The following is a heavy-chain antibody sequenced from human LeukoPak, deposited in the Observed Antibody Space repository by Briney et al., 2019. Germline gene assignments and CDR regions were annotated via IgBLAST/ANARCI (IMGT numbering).Heavy chain of an antibody. D-gene: IGHD3-10*01. V-gene: IGHV3-7*01. CDR1: GFTFDYW. J-gene: IGHJ4*02. CDR3: ARVSTRSGTTYYFDY. Sequence: GGSLRLSCVGYGFTFDYWMSWVRQAPGKGLEWVANINDDESEKYYVDSVKGRFTVSRDNARSSLFLQMNSLSAEDTAIYFCARVSTRSGTTYYFDYWGQGTLVTVSS. CDR2: INDDESEK.